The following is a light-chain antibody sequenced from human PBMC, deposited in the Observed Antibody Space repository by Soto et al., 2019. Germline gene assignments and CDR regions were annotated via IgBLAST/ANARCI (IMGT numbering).Light chain of an antibody. V-gene: IGLV2-23*02. CDR1: SSDVATYNL. J-gene: IGLJ3*02. CDR2: EVT. CDR3: CSRV. Sequence: QSALTQPASVSGSPGQSITISCTGTSSDVATYNLVSWYQQRPGTAHQLIIYEVTKRPSGVSTRFSGSQSGNTASLTISGLQADDESDYYCCSRVFGGGTKLTVL.